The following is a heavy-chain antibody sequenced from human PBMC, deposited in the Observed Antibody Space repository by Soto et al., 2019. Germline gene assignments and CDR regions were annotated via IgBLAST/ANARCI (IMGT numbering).Heavy chain of an antibody. D-gene: IGHD2-2*02. CDR2: ISYDGSEK. V-gene: IGHV3-30*18. Sequence: GGSLRLSCAASGFTFNTYGMHWVRQAPGKGLEWVAVISYDGSEKYYVDSVKGRFTISKDNSKNTLYLQMNSLRPEDTAVYYCAKSPNFYCSSPNCYKYYFDHWGQGTRVTVSS. CDR1: GFTFNTYG. CDR3: AKSPNFYCSSPNCYKYYFDH. J-gene: IGHJ4*02.